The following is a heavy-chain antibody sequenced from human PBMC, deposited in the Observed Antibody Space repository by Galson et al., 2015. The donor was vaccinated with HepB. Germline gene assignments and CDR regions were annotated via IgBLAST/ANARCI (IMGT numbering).Heavy chain of an antibody. CDR1: GFSLSTSGMC. Sequence: PALVKPTQTLTLTCTFSGFSLSTSGMCVSWIRQPPGKALEWLARIDWDDDKYYSTSLKTRLTISKDTSKNQVVLTMTNMDPVDTATYYCARNSFNPVPAAMSAKVAYYYYYGMDVWGPGTTVTVSS. D-gene: IGHD2-2*01. CDR3: ARNSFNPVPAAMSAKVAYYYYYGMDV. CDR2: IDWDDDK. V-gene: IGHV2-70*11. J-gene: IGHJ6*02.